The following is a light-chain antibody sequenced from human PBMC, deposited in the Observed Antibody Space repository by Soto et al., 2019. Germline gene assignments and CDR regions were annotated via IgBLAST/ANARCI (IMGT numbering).Light chain of an antibody. CDR2: EGS. J-gene: IGLJ1*01. CDR3: CSYAGSSTSYV. V-gene: IGLV2-23*01. CDR1: SSDVGSYNL. Sequence: ALTQPASVSGSPGQSITISCTGTSSDVGSYNLVSWYQQHPGKAPKLMIYEGSKRPSGVSNRFSGSKSGNTASLTISGLQAEDEADYYCCSYAGSSTSYVFGTGTKVTVL.